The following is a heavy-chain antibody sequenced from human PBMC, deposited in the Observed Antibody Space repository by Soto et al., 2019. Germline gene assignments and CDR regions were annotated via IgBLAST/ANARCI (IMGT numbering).Heavy chain of an antibody. CDR1: GGTFSSYA. CDR3: ARYRGRFRVYYYGSGPPDNGMAV. J-gene: IGHJ6*02. Sequence: SVKGSCKASGGTFSSYAISWVRQAPGQGLEWMGGIIPIFGTANYAQKFQGRVTITADKSTSTAYMELSSLRSEDTAVYYCARYRGRFRVYYYGSGPPDNGMAVSAQGTKVTVSS. CDR2: IIPIFGTA. V-gene: IGHV1-69*06. D-gene: IGHD3-10*01.